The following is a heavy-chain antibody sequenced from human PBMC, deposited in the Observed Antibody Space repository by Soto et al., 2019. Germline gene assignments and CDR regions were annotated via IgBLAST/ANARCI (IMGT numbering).Heavy chain of an antibody. D-gene: IGHD5-12*01. CDR1: GYSFAGYW. CDR3: ARSGGRDGYHV. J-gene: IGHJ4*02. CDR2: IDPSDSQT. V-gene: IGHV5-10-1*01. Sequence: GESLKISCKGSGYSFAGYWITWVRQKPGKGLEWMGRIDPSDSQTYYSPSFRGHVTISATKSITTVFLQWSSLKASDTAMYYCARSGGRDGYHVWGQGTLVTVSS.